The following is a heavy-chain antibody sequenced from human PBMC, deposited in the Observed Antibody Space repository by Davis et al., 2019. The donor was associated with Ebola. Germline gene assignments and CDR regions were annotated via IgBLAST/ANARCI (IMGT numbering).Heavy chain of an antibody. CDR2: IFPLFGTA. CDR3: ARVPGGHIVVVPAALYGMDV. V-gene: IGHV1-69*13. D-gene: IGHD2-2*01. CDR1: GGTLSTHI. J-gene: IGHJ6*04. Sequence: FSVTVSCMASGGTLSTHIISWVRQAPGPGLQWMGGIFPLFGTAKNAQKFQDRVTLTADESTSTAYMELSRLRSDDTAVYYCARVPGGHIVVVPAALYGMDVWGKGTTVTVSS.